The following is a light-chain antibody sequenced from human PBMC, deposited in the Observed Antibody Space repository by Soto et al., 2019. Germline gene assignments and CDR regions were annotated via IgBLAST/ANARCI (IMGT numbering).Light chain of an antibody. CDR1: QSISNY. Sequence: DIQMTQSPSSLSASVGDRVTITCRASQSISNYLYWYQQKPGKAPNLLIYDASSLQSGGPSRFSGSGSGTDFTLTISSLQPEDFATYYCQQSYSTPPGTFGQGTKLEIK. CDR2: DAS. CDR3: QQSYSTPPGT. J-gene: IGKJ2*01. V-gene: IGKV1-39*01.